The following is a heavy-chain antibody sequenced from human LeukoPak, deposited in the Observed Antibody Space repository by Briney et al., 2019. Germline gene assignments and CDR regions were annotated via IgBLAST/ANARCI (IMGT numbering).Heavy chain of an antibody. Sequence: NPGGSLRLSCADSGFTFSDYYMSWIRQAPGKGLEWVSYISSSGSTIYYADSVKGRFTISRDNAKNSLYLQMNSLRAEDTAVYYCARDSPIVVVPAAIPMPDFDYWGQGTLVTVSS. D-gene: IGHD2-2*01. CDR2: ISSSGSTI. CDR3: ARDSPIVVVPAAIPMPDFDY. CDR1: GFTFSDYY. V-gene: IGHV3-11*04. J-gene: IGHJ4*02.